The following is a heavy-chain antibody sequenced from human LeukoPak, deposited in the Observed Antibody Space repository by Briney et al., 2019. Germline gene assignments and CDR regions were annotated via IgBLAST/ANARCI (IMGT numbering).Heavy chain of an antibody. V-gene: IGHV4-4*07. CDR3: ARESGTTGTGTPFDY. D-gene: IGHD1-1*01. J-gene: IGHJ4*02. CDR2: ICSSGST. Sequence: SETLSLTCTVSGGSISSYYWSWIRQPAGKGLEWIGRICSSGSTNYNPSLKSRVTMSVDTSQNQFSLKLSSVTAADTAVYYCARESGTTGTGTPFDYWGQGTLVTVSS. CDR1: GGSISSYY.